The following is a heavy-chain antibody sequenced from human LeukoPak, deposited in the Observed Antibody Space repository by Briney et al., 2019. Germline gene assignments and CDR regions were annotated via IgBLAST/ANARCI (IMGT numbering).Heavy chain of an antibody. CDR1: GFTFSSYA. Sequence: SGGSLRLSRAASGFTFSSYAMHWVRQAPGKGLEWVAVISYDGSNEYYADSVKGRFTISRDNSKNTLYLQMNSLRAEDTAVYYCARDHGDAFDIWGQGTMVTVSS. CDR3: ARDHGDAFDI. V-gene: IGHV3-30-3*01. J-gene: IGHJ3*02. CDR2: ISYDGSNE.